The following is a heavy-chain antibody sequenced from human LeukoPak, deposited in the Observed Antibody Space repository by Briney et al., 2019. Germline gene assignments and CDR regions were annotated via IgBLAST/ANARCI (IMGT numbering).Heavy chain of an antibody. J-gene: IGHJ4*02. V-gene: IGHV4-34*01. CDR3: ARGAQTYYDKAPVDY. CDR2: INHSGST. CDR1: GGSFSGYY. Sequence: SSETLSLTCAVYGGSFSGYYWSWIRPPPGKGLEWIGEINHSGSTNYNPSLKNRLTISVDTSKSQFSLKLNSMTAADTAVYYCARGAQTYYDKAPVDYWGQGTLVTVSS. D-gene: IGHD3-22*01.